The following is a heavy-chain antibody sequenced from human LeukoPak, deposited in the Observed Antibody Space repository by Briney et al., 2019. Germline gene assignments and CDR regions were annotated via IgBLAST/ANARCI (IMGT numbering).Heavy chain of an antibody. Sequence: ASVKVSCKASGYTFTSYGISWVRQAPGQGLEWMGWVSAYNGNTNYAQKLQGRVTMTTDTSTSTAYMELRSLRSDDTAVYYCARLSTYYDFRGYYYYMDVWGKGTTVTVSS. CDR3: ARLSTYYDFRGYYYYMDV. CDR2: VSAYNGNT. V-gene: IGHV1-18*01. CDR1: GYTFTSYG. J-gene: IGHJ6*03. D-gene: IGHD3-3*01.